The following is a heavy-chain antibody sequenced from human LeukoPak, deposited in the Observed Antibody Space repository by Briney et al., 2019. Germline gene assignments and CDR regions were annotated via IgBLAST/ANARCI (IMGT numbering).Heavy chain of an antibody. J-gene: IGHJ4*02. D-gene: IGHD4-17*01. V-gene: IGHV1-2*02. Sequence: ASVKVSCKASGYTFTGYYMHWVRQAPGQGLEWMGWINPNSGGTNYAQKFQGRVTMTRDTSISTAYMELSRLRSDDTAVYYCVRSDPYGDYSGYFDYWGQGTLVTVSS. CDR1: GYTFTGYY. CDR2: INPNSGGT. CDR3: VRSDPYGDYSGYFDY.